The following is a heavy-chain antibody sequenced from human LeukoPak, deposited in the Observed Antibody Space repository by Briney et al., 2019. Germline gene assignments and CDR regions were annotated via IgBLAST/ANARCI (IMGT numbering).Heavy chain of an antibody. J-gene: IGHJ4*02. CDR1: GGSISSSSYC. CDR2: IYYSGST. Sequence: SETLSLTCTVSGGSISSSSYCWGWIRQPPGKGLEWIGSIYYSGSTYYNPSLKSRVTISVDTSKNQFSLKLSSVTAADTAVYYCARVHSQWLGFDYWGRGTLVTVSS. D-gene: IGHD6-19*01. V-gene: IGHV4-39*07. CDR3: ARVHSQWLGFDY.